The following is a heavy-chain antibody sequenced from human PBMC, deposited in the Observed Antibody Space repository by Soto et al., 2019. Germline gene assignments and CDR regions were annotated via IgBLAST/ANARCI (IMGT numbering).Heavy chain of an antibody. CDR3: ARDPMEYRGYDYLLEDDAFDI. CDR1: GGTFSSYT. V-gene: IGHV1-69*04. CDR2: IIPILGIA. Sequence: GASVKVSCKASGGTFSSYTISWVRQAPGQGLEWMGRIIPILGIANYAQKFQGRVTITADKSTSTAYMELSSLRSEDTAVYYCARDPMEYRGYDYLLEDDAFDIWGQGTMVTVSS. J-gene: IGHJ3*02. D-gene: IGHD5-12*01.